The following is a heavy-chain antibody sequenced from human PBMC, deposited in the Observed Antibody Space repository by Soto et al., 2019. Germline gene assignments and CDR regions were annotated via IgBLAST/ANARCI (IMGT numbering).Heavy chain of an antibody. Sequence: GGSLRLSCASSGFTFSSYSMNLVRQAPGKGLEWVSYISSSSNTIYYADSVKGRFTISRDNAKNSLYLQMNSLRAEDTAVYYCARSRGTVTIDYWGQGTLVTVSS. CDR3: ARSRGTVTIDY. D-gene: IGHD4-17*01. CDR2: ISSSSNTI. V-gene: IGHV3-48*01. CDR1: GFTFSSYS. J-gene: IGHJ4*02.